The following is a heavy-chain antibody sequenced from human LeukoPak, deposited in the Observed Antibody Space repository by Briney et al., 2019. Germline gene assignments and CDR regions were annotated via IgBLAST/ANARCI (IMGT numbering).Heavy chain of an antibody. V-gene: IGHV4-39*01. CDR1: GGSISSSSYY. J-gene: IGHJ4*02. Sequence: NASETLSLTCTVSGGSISSSSYYWGWIRQPPGKGLEWIGSIYYSGSTYYNPSLKSRVTISVDTSKNQFSLKLSSVTAADTAVYYCARNYGDSDYWGQGTLVTVSS. D-gene: IGHD4-17*01. CDR3: ARNYGDSDY. CDR2: IYYSGST.